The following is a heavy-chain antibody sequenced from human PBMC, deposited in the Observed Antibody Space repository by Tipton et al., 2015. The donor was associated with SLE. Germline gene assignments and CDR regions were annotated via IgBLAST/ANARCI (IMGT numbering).Heavy chain of an antibody. Sequence: TLSLTCTVSGGSISSSSYYWGWIRQPPGKGLEWIGSIYYSGSTYYNPSLKSRVTISVGTSKNQFSLKLSSVTAADTAVYYCARDRYYDSSGYYFLFDSWGQGTLVTVSS. CDR3: ARDRYYDSSGYYFLFDS. D-gene: IGHD3-22*01. V-gene: IGHV4-39*07. CDR2: IYYSGST. CDR1: GGSISSSSYY. J-gene: IGHJ4*02.